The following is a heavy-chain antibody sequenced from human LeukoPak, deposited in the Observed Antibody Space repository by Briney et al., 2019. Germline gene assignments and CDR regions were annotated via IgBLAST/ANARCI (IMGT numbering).Heavy chain of an antibody. CDR1: GYTFTSYG. Sequence: ASVKVSCKASGYTFTSYGISWVRQAPGQGLEWMGWISAYNGNTNYAQKLQGRVTMTTDTSTSTAYMELRSLRSDDTAVYYCARDYPPPSGPYGDPAFDYWGQGTLVTVSS. CDR2: ISAYNGNT. J-gene: IGHJ4*02. V-gene: IGHV1-18*01. D-gene: IGHD4-17*01. CDR3: ARDYPPPSGPYGDPAFDY.